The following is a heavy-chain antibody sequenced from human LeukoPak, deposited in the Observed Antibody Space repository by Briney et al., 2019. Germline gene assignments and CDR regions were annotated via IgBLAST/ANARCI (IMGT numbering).Heavy chain of an antibody. J-gene: IGHJ4*02. V-gene: IGHV4-61*02. Sequence: PSETLSLTCTVSGGSISSSSYYWGWIRQPAGKGLEWIGRIYTSGSTNYNPSLKSRVTMSVDTSKNQFSLKLSSVTAADTAVYYCARDRGYDFDYWGQGTLVTVSS. CDR2: IYTSGST. CDR1: GGSISSSSYY. CDR3: ARDRGYDFDY. D-gene: IGHD5-12*01.